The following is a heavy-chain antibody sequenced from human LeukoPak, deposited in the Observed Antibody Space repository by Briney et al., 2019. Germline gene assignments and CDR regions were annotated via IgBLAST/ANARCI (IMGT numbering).Heavy chain of an antibody. CDR3: AKPGEASNYYFDY. Sequence: HSGGSLRLSCAASGFTFSSYAMSWVRQAPGKGLEWVSATSGSGGSTYYADSVKGRFTISRDNSKNTLYLQMNSLRAEDTALYYCAKPGEASNYYFDYWGQGALVTVSS. CDR1: GFTFSSYA. V-gene: IGHV3-23*01. CDR2: TSGSGGST. D-gene: IGHD2-21*01. J-gene: IGHJ4*02.